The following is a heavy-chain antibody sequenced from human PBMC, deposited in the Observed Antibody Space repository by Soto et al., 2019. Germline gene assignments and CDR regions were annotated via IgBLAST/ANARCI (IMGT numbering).Heavy chain of an antibody. CDR1: GFTFSSYG. J-gene: IGHJ4*02. CDR3: AKGSTAMTYFDY. Sequence: QVQLVESGGGVVQPGRSLRLSCAASGFTFSSYGMHWVRQAPGKGLEWVAVISYDGSNKYYAVSVKGRFTISRDNSKNTLYLQMNSLRAEDTAVYYCAKGSTAMTYFDYWGQGTLVTVSS. V-gene: IGHV3-30*18. CDR2: ISYDGSNK. D-gene: IGHD5-18*01.